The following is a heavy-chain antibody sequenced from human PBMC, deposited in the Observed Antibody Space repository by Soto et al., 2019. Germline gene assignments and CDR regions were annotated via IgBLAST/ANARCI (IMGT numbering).Heavy chain of an antibody. Sequence: GGSLRLSCAASGFTFSSYGMHWVRQAPGKGLEWVAVISYDGSNKYYADSVKGRFTISRDNSKNTLYLQMNSLRAEDTAVYYCAKGGGADILTGYYTDYYYYGMDVWGQGTTVTVSS. CDR2: ISYDGSNK. CDR3: AKGGGADILTGYYTDYYYYGMDV. CDR1: GFTFSSYG. V-gene: IGHV3-30*18. D-gene: IGHD3-9*01. J-gene: IGHJ6*02.